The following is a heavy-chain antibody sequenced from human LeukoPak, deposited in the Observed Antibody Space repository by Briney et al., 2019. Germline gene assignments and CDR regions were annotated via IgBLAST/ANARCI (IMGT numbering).Heavy chain of an antibody. CDR2: IKQDGSEK. Sequence: GGSLRLSCAASGFTFSSYLMSWVRQAPGKGLEWVANIKQDGSEKYYVDSVKGRFTISRDNAKNSLYLQMSSLRAEDTAVYYCARESCSSTSCYVNWFDPWGQGTLVTVSS. J-gene: IGHJ5*02. CDR3: ARESCSSTSCYVNWFDP. CDR1: GFTFSSYL. V-gene: IGHV3-7*03. D-gene: IGHD2-2*01.